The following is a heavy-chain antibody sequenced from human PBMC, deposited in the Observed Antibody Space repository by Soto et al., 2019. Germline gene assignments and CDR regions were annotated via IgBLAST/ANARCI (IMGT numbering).Heavy chain of an antibody. CDR1: GFTFSSYG. CDR2: ISYDGSNK. J-gene: IGHJ6*02. CDR3: AKDLLVPGRAYGMDV. Sequence: QVQLVESGGGVVQPGRSLRLSCAASGFTFSSYGMHWVRQAPGKGLDWVAVISYDGSNKYYADSVKGRFTISGDNSKNTLDLQMNSLRAEDTAVYYCAKDLLVPGRAYGMDVWGQGTTVTVSS. V-gene: IGHV3-30*18. D-gene: IGHD2-8*02.